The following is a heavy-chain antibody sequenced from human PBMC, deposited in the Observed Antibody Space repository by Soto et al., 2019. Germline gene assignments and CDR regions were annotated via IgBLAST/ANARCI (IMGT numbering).Heavy chain of an antibody. CDR1: GFTFSSYG. Sequence: GGSLRLSCAASGFTFSSYGMHWVRQAPGKGLEWVAVIWYDGSNKYYADSVKGRFTISRDNSKNTLYLQMNSLRAEDTAVYYCARDPHDYGDYVPAYYFDYWGQGTLVTVSS. D-gene: IGHD4-17*01. J-gene: IGHJ4*02. CDR2: IWYDGSNK. V-gene: IGHV3-33*01. CDR3: ARDPHDYGDYVPAYYFDY.